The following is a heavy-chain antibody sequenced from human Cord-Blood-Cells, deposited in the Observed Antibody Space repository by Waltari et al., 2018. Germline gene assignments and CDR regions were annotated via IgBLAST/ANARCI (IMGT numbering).Heavy chain of an antibody. D-gene: IGHD6-6*01. CDR2: IYYSGST. CDR3: ARIIAARRGRHWYFDL. Sequence: QVQLQESGPGLVKPSETLSLTCTVSGVSVSSGSYYWSWIRQPPGKGLEWIGYIYYSGSTNYNPSLKSRVTISVDTSKNQFSLKLSSVTAADTAVYYCARIIAARRGRHWYFDLWGRGTLVTVSS. J-gene: IGHJ2*01. CDR1: GVSVSSGSYY. V-gene: IGHV4-61*01.